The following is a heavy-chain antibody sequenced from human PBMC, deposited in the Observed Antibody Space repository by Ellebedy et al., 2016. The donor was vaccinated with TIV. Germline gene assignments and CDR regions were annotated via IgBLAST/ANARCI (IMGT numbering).Heavy chain of an antibody. CDR3: TCLQLGIADYFDY. V-gene: IGHV1-46*01. D-gene: IGHD6-13*01. CDR2: INPKSGST. J-gene: IGHJ4*02. CDR1: GYPFTASY. Sequence: ASVKVSCKASGYPFTASYMHWVRQAPGQGLEWMGWINPKSGSTSYAQKFQGRVTMTRDTSTSTVYMELSSLRSEDTAVYYCTCLQLGIADYFDYWGQGALVTVSS.